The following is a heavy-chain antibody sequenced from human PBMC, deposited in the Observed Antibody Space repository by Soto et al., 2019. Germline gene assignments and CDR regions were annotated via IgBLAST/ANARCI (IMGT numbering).Heavy chain of an antibody. J-gene: IGHJ3*01. Sequence: EVQMLESGGGLVQPGGSLRLSCAASGFTFSSYALTWVRQAPGQGLEWVSSITGSGDYTRYTDSVKGRFTITRHNAKTTLFLQMKSLRAADTAIYYCGKDPNGDYFGAFDFWGQGTMVPVSS. D-gene: IGHD4-17*01. CDR1: GFTFSSYA. CDR2: ITGSGDYT. CDR3: GKDPNGDYFGAFDF. V-gene: IGHV3-23*01.